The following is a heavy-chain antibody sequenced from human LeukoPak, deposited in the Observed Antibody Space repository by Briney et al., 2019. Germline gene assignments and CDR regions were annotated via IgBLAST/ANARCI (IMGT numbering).Heavy chain of an antibody. CDR3: AKTVAGPGYFFDY. V-gene: IGHV3-23*01. D-gene: IGHD6-19*01. CDR2: ISGNGHST. Sequence: GGSLSLSCAASGFSFSSIGMSWVRPAPGKGPEWVSGISGNGHSTYYADSVKGRFTISRDNSKNTLFLQMSSLRAEDTAVYHCAKTVAGPGYFFDYWGQGMLGTVSS. J-gene: IGHJ4*02. CDR1: GFSFSSIG.